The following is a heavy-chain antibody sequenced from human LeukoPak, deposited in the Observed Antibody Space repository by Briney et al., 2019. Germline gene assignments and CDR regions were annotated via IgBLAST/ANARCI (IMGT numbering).Heavy chain of an antibody. CDR3: ARRVGDGYNLLYYYYYMDV. J-gene: IGHJ6*03. Sequence: SETLSLTCTVSGGSISSYYWSWIRQPPGKGLEWIGYIYTSGSTNYNPSLKSRVTISVDTSKNQFSLKLSSVTAADTAVYYCARRVGDGYNLLYYYYYMDVWGKGTTVTVSS. CDR1: GGSISSYY. CDR2: IYTSGST. V-gene: IGHV4-4*09. D-gene: IGHD5-24*01.